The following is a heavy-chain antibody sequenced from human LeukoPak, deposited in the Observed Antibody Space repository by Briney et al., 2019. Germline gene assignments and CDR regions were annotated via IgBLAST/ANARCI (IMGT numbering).Heavy chain of an antibody. CDR2: INSDGSST. V-gene: IGHV3-74*01. Sequence: AGGPLTLLCTLFGSTFRSDWIECVCHAPGNGLVLVSRINSDGSSTSYAESVKGRFTISRDNAKNTLYLQMNSLRAEDTAVYYCARDPGGITMFGVTSLLGMDIWGKGTTVTVSS. CDR1: GSTFRSDW. D-gene: IGHD3-3*01. CDR3: ARDPGGITMFGVTSLLGMDI. J-gene: IGHJ6*03.